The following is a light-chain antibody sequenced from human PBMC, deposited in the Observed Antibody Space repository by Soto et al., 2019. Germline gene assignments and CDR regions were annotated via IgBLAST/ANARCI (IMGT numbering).Light chain of an antibody. CDR3: QYQGT. J-gene: IGKJ4*01. Sequence: IGLTQSQGTLSLSPGERATLSCRASQSVGRRYLAWYQQKPGQAPMLLIYDTSEMASDIPDRFSGSGSGTDFTLTISRLVPEDFAVYYCQYQGTFGGGTKVEIK. CDR2: DTS. V-gene: IGKV3-20*01. CDR1: QSVGRRY.